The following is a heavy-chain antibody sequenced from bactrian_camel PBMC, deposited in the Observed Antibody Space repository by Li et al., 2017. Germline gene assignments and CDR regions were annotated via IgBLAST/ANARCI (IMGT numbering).Heavy chain of an antibody. CDR1: GFTFSDNL. D-gene: IGHD1*01. V-gene: IGHV3S9*01. Sequence: HVQLVESGGDLVQPGGSLRLSCTASGFTFSDNLMTWVRQVPGKGLEWVFSIYVNGRTYYTDSVKGRFTISRDNAKNTLYLQMNSLKPEDTAMYYCAADSRWVCYSASWSVYHYWDQGTQVTFS. J-gene: IGHJ4*01. CDR2: IYVNGRT. CDR3: AADSRWVCYSASWSVYHY.